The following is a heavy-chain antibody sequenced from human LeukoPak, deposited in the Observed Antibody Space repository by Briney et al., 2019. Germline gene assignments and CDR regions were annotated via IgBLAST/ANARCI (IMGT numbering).Heavy chain of an antibody. J-gene: IGHJ1*01. CDR3: ARVSRGYCSSTSCPRTAEYFQH. D-gene: IGHD2-2*01. V-gene: IGHV3-7*03. CDR1: GFPFSSYW. Sequence: GAPLRLSYAASGFPFSSYWMSWVRPAPGKGVEWVAIIKQDGSEKYYVDSVKGRFNISRDNAKNSLYLQMNSLRAEDTAVYYCARVSRGYCSSTSCPRTAEYFQHWGQGTLVTVSS. CDR2: IKQDGSEK.